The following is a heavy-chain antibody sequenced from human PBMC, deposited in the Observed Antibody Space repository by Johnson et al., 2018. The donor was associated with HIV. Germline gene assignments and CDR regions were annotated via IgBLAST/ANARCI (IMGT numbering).Heavy chain of an antibody. D-gene: IGHD3-3*01. CDR3: ARTPSAGVDNHDPLDI. CDR2: ISYDGSSK. Sequence: QVQLVESGGGVDQPGRSLRLSCAASGFTFNSYAMHWVCQAPGKGLEWVAVISYDGSSKYYADSVKGRFTISRDNSKNTLYLQMNSLRVEDTAMFYCARTPSAGVDNHDPLDIWGQGTMVTVSS. J-gene: IGHJ3*02. V-gene: IGHV3-30*04. CDR1: GFTFNSYA.